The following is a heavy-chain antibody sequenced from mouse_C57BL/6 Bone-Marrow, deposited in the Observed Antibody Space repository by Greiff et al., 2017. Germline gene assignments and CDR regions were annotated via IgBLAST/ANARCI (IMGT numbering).Heavy chain of an antibody. Sequence: QVQLKESGAELARPGASVKLSCKASGYTFTSYGISWVKQRTGQGLEWIGEIYPRSGNTYYNEKFKGKATLTADKSSSTAYMKLRSLTSEDSAVYFCARGTTVDYFDYWGQGTTLTVSA. V-gene: IGHV1-81*01. CDR1: GYTFTSYG. CDR3: ARGTTVDYFDY. CDR2: IYPRSGNT. D-gene: IGHD1-1*01. J-gene: IGHJ2*01.